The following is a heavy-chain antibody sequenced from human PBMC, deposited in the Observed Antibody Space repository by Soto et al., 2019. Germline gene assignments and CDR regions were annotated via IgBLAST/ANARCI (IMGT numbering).Heavy chain of an antibody. Sequence: GGSLRLSCAASRFTFNNYWMTWVRQAPGKGLEWVANIKQDGSAKYFVDSVKGRFTISRDNAKNSLYLQMNSLRAEDTAIYYCARTSVTTISSLYYYYLDVWGKGTTVTVSS. D-gene: IGHD4-17*01. J-gene: IGHJ6*03. CDR2: IKQDGSAK. CDR1: RFTFNNYW. CDR3: ARTSVTTISSLYYYYLDV. V-gene: IGHV3-7*01.